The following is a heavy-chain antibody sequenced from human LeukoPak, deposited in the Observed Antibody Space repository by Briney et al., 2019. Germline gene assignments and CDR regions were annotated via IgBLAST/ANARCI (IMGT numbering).Heavy chain of an antibody. V-gene: IGHV1-2*06. J-gene: IGHJ3*02. CDR1: GYTFTGYY. CDR2: INPNSGGT. D-gene: IGHD3-22*01. Sequence: ASVKVSCKASGYTFTGYYMHWARQAPGQGLEWMGRINPNSGGTNYAQKFQGRVTMTRDTSISTAYMELSRLRSDDTAVYYCARGYYYDSSAPFDIWGQGTMVTASS. CDR3: ARGYYYDSSAPFDI.